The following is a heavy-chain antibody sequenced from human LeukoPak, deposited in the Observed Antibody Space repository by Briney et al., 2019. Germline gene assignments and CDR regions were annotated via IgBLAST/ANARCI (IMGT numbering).Heavy chain of an antibody. V-gene: IGHV1-69*05. CDR3: ARAGNYTAMGTFDY. Sequence: SVKVSCKASGGTFSSYAISWVRQAPGQGLEWMGGIIPIFGTANYAQKFQGRVTITTDESTNTAYMELSSLRSEDTAVYYCARAGNYTAMGTFDYWGQGTLITVSS. J-gene: IGHJ4*02. D-gene: IGHD5-18*01. CDR1: GGTFSSYA. CDR2: IIPIFGTA.